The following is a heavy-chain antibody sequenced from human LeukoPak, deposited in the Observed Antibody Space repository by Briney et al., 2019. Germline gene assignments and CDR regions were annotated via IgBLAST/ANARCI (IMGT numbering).Heavy chain of an antibody. CDR2: INTNTGQP. Sequence: ASVKVSCKTSGYRFATYAITWVRQAPGQGLEWMGWINTNTGQPAYAQGFTGRFVFSLDTSVTTAYLQITSLKTEDTAVYYCARDRQLWSYNWFDPWGQGTLVTVSS. J-gene: IGHJ5*02. CDR1: GYRFATYA. CDR3: ARDRQLWSYNWFDP. D-gene: IGHD5-18*01. V-gene: IGHV7-4-1*02.